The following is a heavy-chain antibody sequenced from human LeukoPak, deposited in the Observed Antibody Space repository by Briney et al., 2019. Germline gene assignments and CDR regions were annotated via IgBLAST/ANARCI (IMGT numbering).Heavy chain of an antibody. V-gene: IGHV4-39*01. CDR1: GGSISSSSYY. Sequence: SETLSLTCTVSGGSISSSSYYWGWIRQPPGKGLEWIGSIYYSGSTYYNPSLKSRVTISVDTSKNQFSLKLSSVTAADTAVYYCASPTTGDYWGQGTLVTVSS. D-gene: IGHD1-26*01. J-gene: IGHJ4*02. CDR2: IYYSGST. CDR3: ASPTTGDY.